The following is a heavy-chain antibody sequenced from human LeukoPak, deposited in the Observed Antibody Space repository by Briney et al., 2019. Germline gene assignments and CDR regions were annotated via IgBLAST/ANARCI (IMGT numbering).Heavy chain of an antibody. Sequence: SETLSLTCTVSGVSINTYYWSWIRQSPGKGLEWVGYMYYSGSAEYNPSLQSGVTFSVDTSKRQFSLKLTSVTAADTAVYYCARVASESSGWYVPYFDYWGQGTLVTVSS. CDR2: MYYSGSA. CDR3: ARVASESSGWYVPYFDY. J-gene: IGHJ4*02. CDR1: GVSINTYY. D-gene: IGHD2-15*01. V-gene: IGHV4-59*08.